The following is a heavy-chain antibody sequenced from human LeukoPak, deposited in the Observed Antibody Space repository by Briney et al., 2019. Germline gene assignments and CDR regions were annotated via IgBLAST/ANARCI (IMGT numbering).Heavy chain of an antibody. D-gene: IGHD6-19*01. V-gene: IGHV3-23*01. J-gene: IGHJ6*02. CDR1: GFTFSSYA. Sequence: GGSLRLSCAASGFTFSSYAMSWARQAPGKGLEWVSAISGSGGSTYYADSVKGRFTISRDNSKNTLYLQMNSLRAEDTAVYYCARVVVAGTIWYYYGMDVWGQGTTVTVSS. CDR2: ISGSGGST. CDR3: ARVVVAGTIWYYYGMDV.